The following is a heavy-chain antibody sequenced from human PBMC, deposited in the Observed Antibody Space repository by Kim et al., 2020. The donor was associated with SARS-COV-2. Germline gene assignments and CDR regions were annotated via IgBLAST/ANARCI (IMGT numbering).Heavy chain of an antibody. CDR1: GYTFTNYA. D-gene: IGHD6-13*01. CDR3: ARVSAAAGIGFDY. CDR2: INTNTGNP. J-gene: IGHJ4*02. Sequence: ASVKVSCKASGYTFTNYAMNWVRQAPGQGLKCMGWINTNTGNPTYAQGFTGRFVFSLDTSVSTAYLQISSLKAEDTAVYYCARVSAAAGIGFDYLGQGTLCTVFS. V-gene: IGHV7-4-1*02.